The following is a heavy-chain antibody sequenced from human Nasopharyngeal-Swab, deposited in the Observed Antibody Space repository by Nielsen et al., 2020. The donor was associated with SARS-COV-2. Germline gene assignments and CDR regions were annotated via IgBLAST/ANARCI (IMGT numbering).Heavy chain of an antibody. CDR1: RFTFSSYA. V-gene: IGHV3-23*01. CDR3: AKRPYCGSNSCYYYFDY. D-gene: IGHD2-2*01. Sequence: GGSLRLSCAASRFTFSSYAMSWVRQAPGKGLEWVSAISGSGGSTYYADSVKGRFTISRDNSKNTLYLQMNSLRAEDTAVYDCAKRPYCGSNSCYYYFDYWGQGTLVTVSS. CDR2: ISGSGGST. J-gene: IGHJ4*02.